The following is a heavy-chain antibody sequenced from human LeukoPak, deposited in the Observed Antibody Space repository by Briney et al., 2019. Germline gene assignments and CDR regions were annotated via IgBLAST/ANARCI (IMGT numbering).Heavy chain of an antibody. CDR3: ATYRRLWGSGSPFDY. D-gene: IGHD3-10*01. CDR2: INHSGST. Sequence: SETLSLTCVVYGGSFSGYYWSWIRQPPGKGLEWIGEINHSGSTNYNPSLKSRVTISVDTSKNQFSLKLSSVTAADTAVYYCATYRRLWGSGSPFDYWGQGTLVTVSS. CDR1: GGSFSGYY. J-gene: IGHJ4*02. V-gene: IGHV4-34*01.